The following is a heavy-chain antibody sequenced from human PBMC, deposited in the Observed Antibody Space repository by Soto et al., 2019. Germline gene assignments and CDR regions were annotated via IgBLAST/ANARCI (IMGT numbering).Heavy chain of an antibody. D-gene: IGHD3-3*01. CDR2: ISGSGGST. Sequence: EVQLLESGGGLVQPGGSLRLSCAASGFTFSSYAMSWVRQAPGKGLEWVSAISGSGGSTYYADSVKGRFTISRDNSKNTLYLQMSSLRDEDTAVYYCAKFYDFWSGYGNWYFDLWGRGTMVTVSS. V-gene: IGHV3-23*01. CDR1: GFTFSSYA. CDR3: AKFYDFWSGYGNWYFDL. J-gene: IGHJ2*01.